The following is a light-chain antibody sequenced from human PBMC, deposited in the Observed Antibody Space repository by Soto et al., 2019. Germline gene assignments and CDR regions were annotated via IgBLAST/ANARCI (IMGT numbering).Light chain of an antibody. J-gene: IGKJ1*01. Sequence: DIPMTQSPSTLSASVGDRVTITCRASQSISSWLAWYQQKPGKAPKLLIHDASSLESGVPSRFSGSESGTEFTLTISSLQPDDFATYYCLQYNNCPRTFGHGTKVEIK. CDR1: QSISSW. CDR2: DAS. V-gene: IGKV1-5*01. CDR3: LQYNNCPRT.